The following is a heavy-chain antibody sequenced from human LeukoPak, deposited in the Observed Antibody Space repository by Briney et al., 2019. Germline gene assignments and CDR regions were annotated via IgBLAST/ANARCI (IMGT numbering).Heavy chain of an antibody. CDR2: ISSSSYI. Sequence: PGGSLRLSCAASGFTFSSYSMNWVRQAPGKGLEWVSSISSSSYIYYADSVKGRFTVSRDNSRNTLYLQINSLRAEDTAVYYCAKNGAYSGYDYIDYWGQGTLVTVSS. D-gene: IGHD5-12*01. V-gene: IGHV3-21*04. J-gene: IGHJ4*02. CDR3: AKNGAYSGYDYIDY. CDR1: GFTFSSYS.